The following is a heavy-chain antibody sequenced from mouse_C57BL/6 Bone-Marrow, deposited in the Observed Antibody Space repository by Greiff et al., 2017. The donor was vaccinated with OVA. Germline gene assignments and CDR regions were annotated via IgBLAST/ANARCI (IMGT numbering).Heavy chain of an antibody. CDR3: ARSGGNYDY. D-gene: IGHD2-1*01. Sequence: VHVKQSGAELARPGASVKMSCKASGYTFTSYTMHWVKQRPGQGLEWIGYINPSSGYTKYNQKFKDKATLTADKSSSTAYMQLSSLTSEDSAVYYCARSGGNYDYWGQGTTLTVSS. CDR1: GYTFTSYT. J-gene: IGHJ2*01. V-gene: IGHV1-4*01. CDR2: INPSSGYT.